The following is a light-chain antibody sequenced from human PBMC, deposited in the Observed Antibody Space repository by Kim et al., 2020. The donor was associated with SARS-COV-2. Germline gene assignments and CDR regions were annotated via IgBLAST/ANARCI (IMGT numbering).Light chain of an antibody. Sequence: EVVLTQSPTLSLSPGQRATVACWASQNIAGNLAWYQQHPGQAPRLLIFDASTRASDVPARFSGSGSGTEFTLTISSLQSEDFAVYYCHQYNDWPRYSFGQGTKLEI. V-gene: IGKV3-15*01. CDR1: QNIAGN. CDR3: HQYNDWPRYS. CDR2: DAS. J-gene: IGKJ2*01.